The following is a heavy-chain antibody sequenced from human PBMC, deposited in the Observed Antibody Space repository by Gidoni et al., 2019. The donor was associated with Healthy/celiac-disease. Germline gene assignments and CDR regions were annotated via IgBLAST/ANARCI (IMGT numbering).Heavy chain of an antibody. D-gene: IGHD3-10*01. J-gene: IGHJ4*02. Sequence: QVQLVESGGGVVQPGRSLRLSCAASGFTFSSYGMHWVRQAPGKGLEWVAVISYDGSNKYYADSVKGRFTISRDNSKNTLYLQMNSLRAEDTAVYYCAKDHGSGSYVLPFDYWGQGTLVTVSS. CDR2: ISYDGSNK. V-gene: IGHV3-30*18. CDR3: AKDHGSGSYVLPFDY. CDR1: GFTFSSYG.